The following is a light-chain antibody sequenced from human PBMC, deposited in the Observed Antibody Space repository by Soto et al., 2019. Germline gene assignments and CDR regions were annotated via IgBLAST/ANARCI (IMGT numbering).Light chain of an antibody. CDR1: QSVTTY. CDR3: QQYGSSPRT. V-gene: IGKV3-20*01. J-gene: IGKJ1*01. CDR2: GAS. Sequence: EIVLTQSPGTLSLSPGERATLSCRASQSVTTYLACYQQKPGQAPRLLISGASTRATGVPDRFSGSGSGTDFTLTISRLEPEDFAVYYCQQYGSSPRTFGQGTKVEIK.